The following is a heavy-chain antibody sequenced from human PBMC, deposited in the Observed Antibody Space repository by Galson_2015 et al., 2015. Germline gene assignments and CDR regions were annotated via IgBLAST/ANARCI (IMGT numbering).Heavy chain of an antibody. CDR1: GYTFTSYY. D-gene: IGHD2-15*01. Sequence: SCKASGYTFTSYYLHWVRQAPGQGLEWMGIINPSGGSTSYAQKFQGRVTMTRDTSTSTVYMELSSLRSEDTAVYYCARGAELPYFDYWGQGTLVTVSS. V-gene: IGHV1-46*01. CDR2: INPSGGST. CDR3: ARGAELPYFDY. J-gene: IGHJ4*02.